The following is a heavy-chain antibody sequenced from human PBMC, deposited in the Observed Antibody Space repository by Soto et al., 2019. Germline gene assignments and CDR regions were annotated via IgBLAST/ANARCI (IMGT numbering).Heavy chain of an antibody. J-gene: IGHJ4*02. CDR3: ASTWSGYYYFDS. D-gene: IGHD3-3*01. Sequence: LRLSCAASGFTFSNYGMHWVRQAPGKGLEWVAVISYDGNNRYYGDSVKGRFTISRDNSKNTVYLQMNSLRVEDTAVYYCASTWSGYYYFDSWGQETLVTVSS. CDR2: ISYDGNNR. V-gene: IGHV3-30*03. CDR1: GFTFSNYG.